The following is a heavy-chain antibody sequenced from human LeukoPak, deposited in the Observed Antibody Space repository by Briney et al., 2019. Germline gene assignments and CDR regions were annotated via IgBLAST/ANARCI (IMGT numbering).Heavy chain of an antibody. Sequence: GGSLRLSCAASGFTFRSYAMSWVRQAPGKGLEWVSAISGSGGSTYYADSVKGRFTISRDNSMNTLYLQMNSLRAEDTAVYYCAKGFATYYYDSSGYVDFWGQGTLVTASS. CDR2: ISGSGGST. J-gene: IGHJ4*02. CDR3: AKGFATYYYDSSGYVDF. CDR1: GFTFRSYA. V-gene: IGHV3-23*01. D-gene: IGHD3-22*01.